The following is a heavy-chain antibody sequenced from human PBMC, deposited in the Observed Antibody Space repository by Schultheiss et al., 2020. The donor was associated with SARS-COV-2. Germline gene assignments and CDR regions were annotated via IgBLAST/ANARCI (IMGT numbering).Heavy chain of an antibody. CDR3: ARAVWFDY. CDR2: ISGSGGST. CDR1: GFTFSSYD. D-gene: IGHD2-21*01. J-gene: IGHJ4*02. V-gene: IGHV3-21*01. Sequence: GGSLRLSCAASGFTFSSYDMHWVRQATGKGLEWVSAISGSGGSTYYADSVKGRFTISRDNAKNSLYLQMNSLRAEDTAVYYCARAVWFDYWGQGTLVTVSS.